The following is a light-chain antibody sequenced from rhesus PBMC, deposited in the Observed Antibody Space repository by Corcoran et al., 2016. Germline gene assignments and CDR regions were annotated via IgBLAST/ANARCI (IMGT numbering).Light chain of an antibody. Sequence: DIQMTQSPSSLSASAGDRVTITCRASQGISTYLNWYQQTPGKAPKRLIYAASSLESGVPSRFSGSGSGTEFTLTIRSPQPEDIATYDCLQYNSNPLTFGGGTKVEIK. CDR3: LQYNSNPLT. V-gene: IGKV1-43*01. CDR1: QGISTY. J-gene: IGKJ4*01. CDR2: AAS.